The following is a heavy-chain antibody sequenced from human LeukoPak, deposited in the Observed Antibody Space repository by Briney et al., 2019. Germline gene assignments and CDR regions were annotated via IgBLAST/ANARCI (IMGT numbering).Heavy chain of an antibody. CDR1: GFTVSSNY. V-gene: IGHV3-66*01. Sequence: GGSLRLSCAASGFTVSSNYMSWVRQAPGKGLEWVSAIYTGGSTYYAGSVKGRFTISRDNSKNTLYLQMNSLRAEDTAVYYCANLDEWLFAFDYWDQGTLVTVSS. CDR2: IYTGGST. J-gene: IGHJ4*02. CDR3: ANLDEWLFAFDY. D-gene: IGHD3-3*01.